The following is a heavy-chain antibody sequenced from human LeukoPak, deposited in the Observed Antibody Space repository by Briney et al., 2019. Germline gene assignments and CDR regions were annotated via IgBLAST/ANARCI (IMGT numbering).Heavy chain of an antibody. CDR1: GDSISSSAYF. D-gene: IGHD3-16*01. CDR2: IYYSGST. V-gene: IGHV4-39*07. CDR3: ARVAGGGAFDI. Sequence: PSETLSLTCTLSGDSISSSAYFWGWIRQPPGMGLEWIGSIYYSGSTDYTPSLKSRVTISVDTSKTQFSLKLTSMTAADTAVYYCARVAGGGAFDIWGQGTMVTVSS. J-gene: IGHJ3*02.